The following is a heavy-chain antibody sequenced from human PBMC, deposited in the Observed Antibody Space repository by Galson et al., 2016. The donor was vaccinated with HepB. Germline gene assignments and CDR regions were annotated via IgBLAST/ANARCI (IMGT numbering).Heavy chain of an antibody. J-gene: IGHJ4*02. CDR2: ISSSGRTV. Sequence: SLRLSCAASGFTFSAYSMNWVRQAPGKGLEWVSFISSSGRTVYYADSVKGRFTISRDKGSNSLYLQMERLTVGDTAMYYCARGPPFYDIGTGYQHFDFWGQGSLVTVSS. CDR1: GFTFSAYS. V-gene: IGHV3-48*01. CDR3: ARGPPFYDIGTGYQHFDF. D-gene: IGHD3-9*01.